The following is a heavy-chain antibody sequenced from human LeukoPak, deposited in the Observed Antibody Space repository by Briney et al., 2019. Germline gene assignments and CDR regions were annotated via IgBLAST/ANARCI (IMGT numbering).Heavy chain of an antibody. J-gene: IGHJ4*02. V-gene: IGHV4-39*07. CDR2: IYYSGST. CDR3: AREGGDYYDSSGYLYFDY. CDR1: GGSISSSSYY. Sequence: SETLSLTCTVSGGSISSSSYYWGWIRQPPGKGLEWIGSIYYSGSTYYNPSLKSRVTISVDTSKNQFSLKLSSVTAADTAVYYCAREGGDYYDSSGYLYFDYWGQGTLVTVSS. D-gene: IGHD3-22*01.